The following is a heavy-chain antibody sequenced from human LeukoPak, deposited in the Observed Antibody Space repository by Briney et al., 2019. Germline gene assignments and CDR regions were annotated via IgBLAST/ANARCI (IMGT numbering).Heavy chain of an antibody. CDR1: GFTFTTYT. CDR2: ISVNADST. CDR3: AKGSSGGWPYYFDY. J-gene: IGHJ4*02. D-gene: IGHD6-19*01. Sequence: GGSLRLSCAACGFTFTTYTMGWVRQVPGKGLEWFSAISVNADSTYYADSVKGRFTISRDNSKNTLYLQMNSLTAEDTAVYYCAKGSSGGWPYYFDYWGQGTLVTVSS. V-gene: IGHV3-23*01.